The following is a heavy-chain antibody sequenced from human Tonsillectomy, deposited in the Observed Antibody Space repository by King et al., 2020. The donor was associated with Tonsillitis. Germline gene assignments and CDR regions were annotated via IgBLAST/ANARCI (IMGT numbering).Heavy chain of an antibody. D-gene: IGHD1-26*01. V-gene: IGHV3-49*03. J-gene: IGHJ4*02. CDR3: TRWWELLHDLDY. CDR1: GFTFGDYA. CDR2: IRSKAYGGTT. Sequence: VQLVESGGGLVQPGRSLRLSCTASGFTFGDYAMSWFRQAPGKGLEWVGFIRSKAYGGTTEYAASVKGRFTISRDDSKSIAYLQMNSLKTEVTAVYYCTRWWELLHDLDYWGQGTLVTVSS.